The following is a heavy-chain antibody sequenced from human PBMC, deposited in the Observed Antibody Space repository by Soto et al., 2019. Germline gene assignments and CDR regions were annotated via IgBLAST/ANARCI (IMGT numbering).Heavy chain of an antibody. Sequence: SETLSLTCAVYGGSFSGYYLSWIRQPPGKGLEWIGEINHSGSTNYNPSLKSRVTISVDTSKNQFSLKLSSVTAADTAVYYCAREGGNWFDPWGQGTLVTVSS. CDR2: INHSGST. CDR1: GGSFSGYY. CDR3: AREGGNWFDP. V-gene: IGHV4-34*01. J-gene: IGHJ5*02.